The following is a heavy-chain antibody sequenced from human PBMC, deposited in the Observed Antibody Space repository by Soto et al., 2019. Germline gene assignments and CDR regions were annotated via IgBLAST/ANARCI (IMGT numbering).Heavy chain of an antibody. CDR2: IYYSGST. J-gene: IGHJ1*01. CDR3: AIGITMVRGVIITYFHR. D-gene: IGHD3-10*01. V-gene: IGHV4-30-4*01. CDR1: GGSISSGDYY. Sequence: QVQLQESGPGLVKPSQTLSLTCTVSGGSISSGDYYWSLIRQPPGKGLEWIGFIYYSGSTYYNPSLKRRVTISVDESKNQFYLQLRSVTAADTAVYYCAIGITMVRGVIITYFHRWGQGTLVTVSS.